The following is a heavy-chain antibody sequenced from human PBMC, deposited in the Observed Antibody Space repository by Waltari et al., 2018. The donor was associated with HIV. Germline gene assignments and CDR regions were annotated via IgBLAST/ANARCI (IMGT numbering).Heavy chain of an antibody. J-gene: IGHJ4*02. D-gene: IGHD1-26*01. CDR1: GFTFSSYG. V-gene: IGHV3-30*02. CDR3: AKGPGGGSYYFDY. Sequence: QVQLVESGGGVVQPGGSLGLSGAASGFTFSSYGMHGVRQAPGKGLEWVAFIRYDGSNKYYADSVKGRFTISRDNSKNSLYLQMNSLRAEDTAVYYCAKGPGGGSYYFDYWGQGTLVTVSS. CDR2: IRYDGSNK.